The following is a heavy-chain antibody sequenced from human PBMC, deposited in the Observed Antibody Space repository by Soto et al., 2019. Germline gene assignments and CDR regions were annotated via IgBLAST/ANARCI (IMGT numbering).Heavy chain of an antibody. V-gene: IGHV1-69*06. Sequence: SVKVSCKASGGTFSSYAISWVRQAPGQGLEWMGGIIPIFGTANYAQKFQGRVTITADKSTSTAYMELSSLRSEDTAVYYCARGLYYYDSSGYPAEYYYYGMDVWGQGTTVTVSS. CDR2: IIPIFGTA. J-gene: IGHJ6*02. CDR3: ARGLYYYDSSGYPAEYYYYGMDV. CDR1: GGTFSSYA. D-gene: IGHD3-22*01.